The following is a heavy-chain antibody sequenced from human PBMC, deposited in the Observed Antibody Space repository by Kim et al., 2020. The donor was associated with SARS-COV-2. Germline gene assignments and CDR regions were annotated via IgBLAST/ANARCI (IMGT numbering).Heavy chain of an antibody. CDR3: APRVATITRGYYFDY. CDR2: IYYSGST. D-gene: IGHD5-12*01. J-gene: IGHJ4*02. V-gene: IGHV4-39*01. CDR1: GGSISSSSYY. Sequence: SETLSLTCTVSGGSISSSSYYWGWIRQPPGKGLEWIGSIYYSGSTYYNPSLKSRVTISVDTSKNQFSLKLSSVTAADTAVYYCAPRVATITRGYYFDYWGQGTLVTVSS.